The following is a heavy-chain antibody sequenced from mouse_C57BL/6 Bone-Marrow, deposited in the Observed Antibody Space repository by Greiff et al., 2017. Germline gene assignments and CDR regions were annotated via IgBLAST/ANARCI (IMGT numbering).Heavy chain of an antibody. CDR3: ARDRINGNVWDY. CDR2: ISAGGGYT. J-gene: IGHJ2*01. CDR1: GFTFSSYA. D-gene: IGHD2-1*01. Sequence: EVQLVESGGGLVKPGGSLKLSCAASGFTFSSYAMSWVRQTPEQRLEWVATISAGGGYTYYPDNVKGRFTISRDNAKNNLYLQMSQLMSEDTAVYYCARDRINGNVWDYWGQGTTLTVSS. V-gene: IGHV5-4*01.